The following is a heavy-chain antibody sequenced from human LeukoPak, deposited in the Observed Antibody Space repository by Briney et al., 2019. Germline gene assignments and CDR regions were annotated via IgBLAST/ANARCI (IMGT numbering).Heavy chain of an antibody. CDR3: ASPIAAAGTLFDY. D-gene: IGHD6-13*01. Sequence: GASVKVSCKASGGIFSSYAISWVRQAPGQGLEWLGGIIPIFGTANYAQKFQGRVTITADKSTSTAYMELSSLRSEDTAVYYCASPIAAAGTLFDYWGQGTLVTVSS. J-gene: IGHJ4*02. CDR1: GGIFSSYA. V-gene: IGHV1-69*06. CDR2: IIPIFGTA.